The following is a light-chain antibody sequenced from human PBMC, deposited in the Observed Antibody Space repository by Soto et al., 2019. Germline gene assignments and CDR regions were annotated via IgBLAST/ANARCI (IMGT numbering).Light chain of an antibody. J-gene: IGKJ1*01. CDR3: QQCNTWPPET. Sequence: EIVLTQSPGTLSLSPGERATLSCRASQSVSNNYLAWYQQKPGQAPRLLIYGASTRATGIPARFSGSGSGTEFTLTISSLQSEDFAVYYCQQCNTWPPETFGQGTKVDIK. CDR2: GAS. CDR1: QSVSNN. V-gene: IGKV3-15*01.